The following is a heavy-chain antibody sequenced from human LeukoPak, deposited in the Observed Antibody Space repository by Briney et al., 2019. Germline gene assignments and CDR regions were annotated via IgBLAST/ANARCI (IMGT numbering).Heavy chain of an antibody. D-gene: IGHD5-18*01. J-gene: IGHJ3*02. V-gene: IGHV5-51*01. Sequence: GESLKISCKGSGYSFTSYWIGWVRQMPGKGLEWMGIIYPGDSDTRYSPSFQGQVTISADKSISTAYLQWSSLKASDTAMDYCARPEKDKGYSYGYRAFDIWGQGTMVTVSS. CDR1: GYSFTSYW. CDR3: ARPEKDKGYSYGYRAFDI. CDR2: IYPGDSDT.